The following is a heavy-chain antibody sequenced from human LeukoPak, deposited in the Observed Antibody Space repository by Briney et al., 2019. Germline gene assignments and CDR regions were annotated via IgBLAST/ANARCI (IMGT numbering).Heavy chain of an antibody. CDR3: ARRGGEQWLLDRDWFDP. V-gene: IGHV5-51*01. J-gene: IGHJ5*02. D-gene: IGHD6-19*01. CDR1: GYSFTSYW. CDR2: IYPGDSDT. Sequence: GESLKISCKGSGYSFTSYWIGWVRQLPGKGLEWMGIIYPGDSDTRYSPSFQGQVTISADKSISTAYLQWSSLKASDTAMYYCARRGGEQWLLDRDWFDPWGQGTLVTVSS.